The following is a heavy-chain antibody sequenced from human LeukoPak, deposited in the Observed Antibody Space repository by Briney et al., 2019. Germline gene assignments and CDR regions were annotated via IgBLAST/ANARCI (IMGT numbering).Heavy chain of an antibody. J-gene: IGHJ3*02. D-gene: IGHD6-19*01. CDR2: IYYSGST. V-gene: IGHV4-59*01. CDR3: ARTSGYSSGWYGSALDAFDI. Sequence: PSETLSLTCTVSDDSITMYYWTWIRQPPGKGLEWIGYIYYSGSTNYNPSLKSRVTISVDTSKNQFSLKLSSVAAADTAVYYCARTSGYSSGWYGSALDAFDIWGQGTMVTVSS. CDR1: DDSITMYY.